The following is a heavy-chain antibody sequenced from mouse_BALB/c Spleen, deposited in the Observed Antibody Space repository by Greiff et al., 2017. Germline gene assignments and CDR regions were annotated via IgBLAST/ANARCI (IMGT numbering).Heavy chain of an antibody. V-gene: IGHV5-9-4*01. J-gene: IGHJ4*01. CDR2: ISSGGSYT. CDR3: AIFPYAMDY. Sequence: EVQVVESGGGLVKPGGSLKLSCAASGFTFSSYAMSWVRQSPEKRLEWVAEISSGGSYTYYPDTVTGRFTISRDNAKNTLYLEMSSLRSEDTAMYYCAIFPYAMDYWGQGTSVTVSS. CDR1: GFTFSSYA.